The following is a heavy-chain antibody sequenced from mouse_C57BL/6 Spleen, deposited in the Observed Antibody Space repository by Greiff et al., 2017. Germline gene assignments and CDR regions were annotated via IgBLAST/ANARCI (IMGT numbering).Heavy chain of an antibody. CDR2: IDPSDSYT. CDR1: GYTFTSYW. D-gene: IGHD2-14*01. CDR3: ARRGYHYAMDY. J-gene: IGHJ4*01. V-gene: IGHV1-69*01. Sequence: QVQLQQPGAELVMPGASVKLSCKASGYTFTSYWMHWVQQTPGQGLEWIGEIDPSDSYTNYNQTFKGKSTLTVDKSASTAYMQLRSLTSEDSAVYYCARRGYHYAMDYWGQGTSVTVSS.